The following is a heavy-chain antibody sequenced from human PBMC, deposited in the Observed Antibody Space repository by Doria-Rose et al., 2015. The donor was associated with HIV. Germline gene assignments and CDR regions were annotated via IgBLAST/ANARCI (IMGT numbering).Heavy chain of an antibody. Sequence: VQLQESGGGLVQPGRSLRLSCAASGFTFDDYAMHWVRQAPGKGLEWVSGISWNSSIIGYADSVKGRLTISRDNAKNSLYLHLNRLRADDTAVYYCAKDSGSDQGRDGAFHIWGQGTMVTVSS. CDR3: AKDSGSDQGRDGAFHI. CDR2: ISWNSSII. J-gene: IGHJ3*02. CDR1: GFTFDDYA. V-gene: IGHV3-9*01. D-gene: IGHD5-12*01.